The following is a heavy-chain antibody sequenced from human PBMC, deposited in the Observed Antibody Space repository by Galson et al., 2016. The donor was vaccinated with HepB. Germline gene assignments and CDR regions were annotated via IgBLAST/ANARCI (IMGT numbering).Heavy chain of an antibody. CDR2: INTDGRGI. Sequence: SLRLSCAASGFTFSNSWMHWVRQAPGKGLVCVSRINTDGRGIAYADSVRGRFTISRDNAKNTLYLQMNGLRAEDTAVYYCARGLSMNWFDSWGQGTLVTVSS. V-gene: IGHV3-74*01. J-gene: IGHJ5*01. CDR3: ARGLSMNWFDS. CDR1: GFTFSNSW.